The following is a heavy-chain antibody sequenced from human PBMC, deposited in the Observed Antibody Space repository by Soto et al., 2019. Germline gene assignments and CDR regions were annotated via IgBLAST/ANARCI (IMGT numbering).Heavy chain of an antibody. CDR3: TPLPSGHYGYDF. V-gene: IGHV3-15*01. Sequence: DVQLVESGGDLVKPGGSLRLSCAASGFAFSDASMSWVRQAPGKGLEWVGRIKTKSSGGTTDYAAPVKGRFTISRDDSKNTVYLQMDSLKAEDTAVYSCTPLPSGHYGYDFWGQGTLVTVSS. CDR1: GFAFSDAS. CDR2: IKTKSSGGTT. D-gene: IGHD3-3*01. J-gene: IGHJ4*02.